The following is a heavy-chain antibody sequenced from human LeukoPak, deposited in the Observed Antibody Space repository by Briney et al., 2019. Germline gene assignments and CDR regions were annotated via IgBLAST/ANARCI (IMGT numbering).Heavy chain of an antibody. CDR3: AKDNRRHYTSGPNPDSLH. CDR2: ISWNSGSI. J-gene: IGHJ4*02. Sequence: PGGSLRLSCGGSGFIFNNYAMHWVRQPPGKGLEWVSGISWNSGSIDYADSVKGRFTISRDNAKNSLYLQMNSLRVEDTAFYYCAKDNRRHYTSGPNPDSLHWGQGALATVSS. V-gene: IGHV3-9*01. CDR1: GFIFNNYA. D-gene: IGHD6-19*01.